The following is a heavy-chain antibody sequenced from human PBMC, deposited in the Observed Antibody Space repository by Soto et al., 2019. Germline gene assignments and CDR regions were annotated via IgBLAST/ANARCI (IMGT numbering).Heavy chain of an antibody. Sequence: XSVKVSCKASGYTFSGFYMHWVRQAPGQGLEWMGWINPNSGGTKSAEKFQGRVTMTRDTSISTAYMELSRLTSDDTAVYYCASAAVTGTAGLDIWGQGTQVTVSS. CDR3: ASAAVTGTAGLDI. CDR1: GYTFSGFY. D-gene: IGHD6-19*01. V-gene: IGHV1-2*02. J-gene: IGHJ4*02. CDR2: INPNSGGT.